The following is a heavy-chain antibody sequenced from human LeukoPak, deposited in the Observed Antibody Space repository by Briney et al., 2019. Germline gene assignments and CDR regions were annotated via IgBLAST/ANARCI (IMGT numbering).Heavy chain of an antibody. D-gene: IGHD5-18*01. CDR3: ARAVRGYSYAYLPY. V-gene: IGHV1-18*01. Sequence: APVKVSCKASGYTFSSYGISWVRQAPGQGLEWMGWISAYDGNTDYAQNLQGRVTMTTDTSTSTAYMELRSLRSDDTAVYYCARAVRGYSYAYLPYWGLGTLVTVSS. CDR1: GYTFSSYG. CDR2: ISAYDGNT. J-gene: IGHJ4*02.